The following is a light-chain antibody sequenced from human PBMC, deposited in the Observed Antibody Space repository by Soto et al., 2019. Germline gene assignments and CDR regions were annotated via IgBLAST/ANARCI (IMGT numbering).Light chain of an antibody. CDR1: QSISFY. V-gene: IGKV3-15*01. J-gene: IGKJ1*01. CDR2: GAS. Sequence: EIVMTQSPATLSVSPGESATLSCRASQSISFYLAWYQQRPGQAPRLLIYGASTRAAGIPARFSGSGAGTEFALTISSLQSEDFAVYYCQQYNKWPRTFGQGTKVYI. CDR3: QQYNKWPRT.